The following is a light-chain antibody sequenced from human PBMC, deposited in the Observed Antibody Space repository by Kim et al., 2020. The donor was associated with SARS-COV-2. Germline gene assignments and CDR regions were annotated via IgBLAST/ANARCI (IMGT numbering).Light chain of an antibody. Sequence: APGKTARVTCGGNNIGSKSVHWYQRKPGQAPVLVIYYDSDRPSGIPERFSGSNSGNTATLTISRVEAGDEADYYCQVWDSSSDHVVLGGGTQRTV. CDR1: NIGSKS. CDR3: QVWDSSSDHVV. CDR2: YDS. V-gene: IGLV3-21*04. J-gene: IGLJ2*01.